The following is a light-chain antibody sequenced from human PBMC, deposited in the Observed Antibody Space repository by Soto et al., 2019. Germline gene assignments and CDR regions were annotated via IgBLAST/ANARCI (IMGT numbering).Light chain of an antibody. J-gene: IGKJ4*01. CDR2: DAS. CDR3: QQYDNLPLT. V-gene: IGKV1-33*01. Sequence: DIQMTQSPSSLSACVGDTVTITCQASQDITNYLNWYQQKPGKAPKLLIYDASNLETGVQSRFSGSGSGTDFTFTISSLQPEDIATYYCQQYDNLPLTFGGGTKVDIK. CDR1: QDITNY.